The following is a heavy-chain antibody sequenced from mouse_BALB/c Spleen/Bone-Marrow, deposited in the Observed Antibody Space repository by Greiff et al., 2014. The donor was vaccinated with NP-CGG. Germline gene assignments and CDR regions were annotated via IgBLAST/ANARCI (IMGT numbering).Heavy chain of an antibody. CDR3: ARVRNWADY. CDR1: GYAFSSYW. J-gene: IGHJ2*01. CDR2: IYPGDGDT. Sequence: QVQLKQSGAELVRPGSSVKISCKASGYAFSSYWLNWVQQRPGQGLEWIGQIYPGDGDTNHNGKFKGKATLTADKSSSTAYMQLSSLTSEDSAVYFCARVRNWADYWGQGTTLTVSS. V-gene: IGHV1-80*01. D-gene: IGHD4-1*01.